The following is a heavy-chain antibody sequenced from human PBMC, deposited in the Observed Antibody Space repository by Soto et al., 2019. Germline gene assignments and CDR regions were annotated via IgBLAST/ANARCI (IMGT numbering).Heavy chain of an antibody. D-gene: IGHD7-27*01. CDR2: IYYSGST. V-gene: IGHV4-30-4*01. Sequence: QVQLQESGPGLVKPSQTLSLTCTVSGGSISSGDYYWSWIRQPPGKGLEWIGYIYYSGSTYYNPSLKSRVTISVDTSKSQFSLKLSSVTAADTGVYYCARGDGDPNWYFDLWGRGTLVTVSS. J-gene: IGHJ2*01. CDR1: GGSISSGDYY. CDR3: ARGDGDPNWYFDL.